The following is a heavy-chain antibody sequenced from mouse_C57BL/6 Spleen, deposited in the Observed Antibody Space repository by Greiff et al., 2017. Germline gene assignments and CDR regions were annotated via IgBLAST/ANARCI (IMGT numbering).Heavy chain of an antibody. V-gene: IGHV1-76*01. D-gene: IGHD3-2*02. CDR1: GYTFTDYY. J-gene: IGHJ3*01. CDR3: ARSGTAQAGFAY. Sequence: QVQLQQSGAELVRPGASVKLSCKASGYTFTDYYINWVKQRPGQGLEWIARIYPGSGNTYYNEKFKGKATLTAEKSSSTAYMQLSSLTSEDSAVYFCARSGTAQAGFAYWGRGTLVTVSA. CDR2: IYPGSGNT.